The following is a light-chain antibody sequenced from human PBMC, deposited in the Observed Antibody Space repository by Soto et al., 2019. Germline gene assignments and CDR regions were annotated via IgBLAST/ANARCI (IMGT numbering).Light chain of an antibody. CDR2: GAS. CDR3: QQYNKWAPIT. J-gene: IGKJ5*01. Sequence: SPATLSVSPGERATLSCRASQSVSSNLAWYQQKPGQAPRLLIYGASTRATGIPARFSGSGSGTEFTLTNSSLQSEDFAVYYCQQYNKWAPITFGKGTRLEIK. CDR1: QSVSSN. V-gene: IGKV3-15*01.